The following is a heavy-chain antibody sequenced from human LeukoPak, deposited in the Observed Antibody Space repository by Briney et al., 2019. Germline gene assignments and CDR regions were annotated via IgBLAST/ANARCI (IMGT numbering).Heavy chain of an antibody. Sequence: SETLSLTCAVSGGSLISTTYYWGWIRQPPGKGLEWIGSIYYSGSTYYNPSLRSRVTVSVDMSKNQFSLQLSSVTAADTAVYYCARAPRTGAWDMITFGGVIVHGDAFDFWGQGTMVTVSS. J-gene: IGHJ3*01. CDR3: ARAPRTGAWDMITFGGVIVHGDAFDF. CDR1: GGSLISTTYY. V-gene: IGHV4-39*07. D-gene: IGHD3-16*02. CDR2: IYYSGST.